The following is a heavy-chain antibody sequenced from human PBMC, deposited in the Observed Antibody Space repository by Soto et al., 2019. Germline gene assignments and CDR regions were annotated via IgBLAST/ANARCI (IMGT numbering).Heavy chain of an antibody. CDR3: AKDWVNYDILTGYYGPLFHY. D-gene: IGHD3-9*01. CDR2: ISYDGSNK. V-gene: IGHV3-30*18. CDR1: GFTFSSYG. Sequence: PGGSLRLACAASGFTFSSYGMHWVRQAPGKGLEWVAVISYDGSNKYYADSVKGRFTISRDNSKNTLYLQMNSLRAEDTAVYYCAKDWVNYDILTGYYGPLFHYWGQGTLVTVSS. J-gene: IGHJ4*02.